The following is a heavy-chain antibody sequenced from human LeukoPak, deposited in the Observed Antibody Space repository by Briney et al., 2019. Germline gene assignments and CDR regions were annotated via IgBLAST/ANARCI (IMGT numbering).Heavy chain of an antibody. CDR2: ISGYNGHT. Sequence: ASVEVSCKASGYIFTNYGISWVRQAPGQGLEWMGWISGYNGHTNYAQKFQGRVTMTTDTSTSTAYMELRSLRSDDTAVYYCARDLTHRRNYDNSGYQIVSAFWGQGTLVTVSS. J-gene: IGHJ4*02. V-gene: IGHV1-18*01. CDR1: GYIFTNYG. D-gene: IGHD3-22*01. CDR3: ARDLTHRRNYDNSGYQIVSAF.